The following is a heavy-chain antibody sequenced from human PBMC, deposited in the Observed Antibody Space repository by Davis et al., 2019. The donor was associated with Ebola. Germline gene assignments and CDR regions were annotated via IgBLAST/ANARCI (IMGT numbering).Heavy chain of an antibody. CDR1: GGTFSSYA. J-gene: IGHJ4*02. CDR3: ARLYCSTTTCYESDY. Sequence: AASVKVSCKASGGTFSSYAISWVRQAPGQGLEWMGWISAYNGNTNYAQKLQGRVTMTTDTSTSTAYMELRSLRSDDTAVYYCARLYCSTTTCYESDYWGQGTLVTVS. V-gene: IGHV1-18*01. D-gene: IGHD2-2*01. CDR2: ISAYNGNT.